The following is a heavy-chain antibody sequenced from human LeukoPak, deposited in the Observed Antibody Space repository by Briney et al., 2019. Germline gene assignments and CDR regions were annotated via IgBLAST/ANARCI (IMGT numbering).Heavy chain of an antibody. CDR3: ARRPTLHYYDSSGEYYFDY. CDR1: GGSISSYH. CDR2: IYTSGST. J-gene: IGHJ4*02. Sequence: SETLSLTCTVSGGSISSYHWSWIRQPPGKGLEWIGYIYTSGSTNYNPSLKSRVTISVDTSKNQFSLKLSSVTAADTAVYYCARRPTLHYYDSSGEYYFDYWGQGTLVTVSS. D-gene: IGHD3-22*01. V-gene: IGHV4-4*09.